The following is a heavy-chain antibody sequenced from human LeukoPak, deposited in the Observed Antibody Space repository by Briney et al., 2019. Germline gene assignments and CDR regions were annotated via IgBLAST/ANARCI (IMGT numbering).Heavy chain of an antibody. D-gene: IGHD4-17*01. V-gene: IGHV3-23*01. Sequence: GGSLRLSCAASGFTFSGSAIHWVRQSSGKGLECVSGIGGNGAGTFYADSVKGRFTISGDNSKNTLYLQMNSLRVEDTAIYYCAKRRGYGDLDYWGQGTLVTVSS. CDR2: IGGNGAGT. CDR1: GFTFSGSA. J-gene: IGHJ4*02. CDR3: AKRRGYGDLDY.